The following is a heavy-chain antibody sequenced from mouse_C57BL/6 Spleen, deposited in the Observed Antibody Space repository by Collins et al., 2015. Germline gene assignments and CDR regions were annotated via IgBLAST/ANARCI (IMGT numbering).Heavy chain of an antibody. V-gene: IGHV1-52*01. CDR2: IDPSDSET. D-gene: IGHD1-1*01. J-gene: IGHJ2*01. Sequence: QVQLQQPGAELVRPGSSVKLSCKASGYTFTSYWMHWAKQRPIQGLEWIGNIDPSDSETHYNQRFKDKATLTVDKSSSTAYMQLSSLTSEDSAVYYCARGTTVVVDYWGQGTTLTVSS. CDR1: GYTFTSYW. CDR3: ARGTTVVVDY.